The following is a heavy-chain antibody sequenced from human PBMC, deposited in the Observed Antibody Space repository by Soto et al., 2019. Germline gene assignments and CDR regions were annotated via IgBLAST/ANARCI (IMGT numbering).Heavy chain of an antibody. CDR3: AKGERITMVRGVFDY. V-gene: IGHV3-23*01. CDR1: GFTFSSYA. J-gene: IGHJ4*02. D-gene: IGHD3-10*01. Sequence: GESLKISCAASGFTFSSYAMSWVRQAPGKGLEWVSAISGSGGSTYYADSVKGRFTISRDNSKNTLYLQMNSLRAEDTAVYYCAKGERITMVRGVFDYWGQGTLVTVSS. CDR2: ISGSGGST.